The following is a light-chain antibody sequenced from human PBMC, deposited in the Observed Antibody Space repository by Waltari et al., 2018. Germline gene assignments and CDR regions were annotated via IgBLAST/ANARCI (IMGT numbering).Light chain of an antibody. CDR1: QSVGNN. CDR2: GAS. J-gene: IGKJ2*01. Sequence: EIEMTQSPATLSVSPGERVTLSCRASQSVGNNLAWYQQRPGQAPRLLIYGASTRATDISDRFSGSGSGTDFTLTISALQSEDLAVYYCQQSYITTYTFGQGTKLEIK. V-gene: IGKV3-15*01. CDR3: QQSYITTYT.